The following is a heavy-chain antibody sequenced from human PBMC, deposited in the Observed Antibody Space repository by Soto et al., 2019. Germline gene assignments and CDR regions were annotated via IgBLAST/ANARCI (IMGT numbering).Heavy chain of an antibody. Sequence: QVQLQESGPGLVKPSQTLSLTCTVSGGSISSGGYYWSWIRQHPGKGLEWIGYIYYSGSTYYNPSLNSRVTISVDTSKNQFSLKLSSVTAADTAVYYCARVGLIVAKRGVFDYWGQGTLVTVSS. D-gene: IGHD3-22*01. CDR2: IYYSGST. J-gene: IGHJ4*02. CDR3: ARVGLIVAKRGVFDY. V-gene: IGHV4-31*03. CDR1: GGSISSGGYY.